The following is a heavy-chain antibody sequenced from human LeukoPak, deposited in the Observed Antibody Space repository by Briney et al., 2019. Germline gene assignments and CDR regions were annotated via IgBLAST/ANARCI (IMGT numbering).Heavy chain of an antibody. CDR2: VKSKTDGETT. V-gene: IGHV3-15*01. D-gene: IGHD3-10*01. CDR1: GFTFSNAW. J-gene: IGHJ4*02. CDR3: TTATDMIYFPSGSPSVDF. Sequence: GGSLRLSCAVSGFTFSNAWMSWVRQAPGKGLEWVGRVKSKTDGETTDYAAPVKGRFTVSRDDSKNTLYLQMNSLKTEDTAVYYCTTATDMIYFPSGSPSVDFWGQGTLVTVSS.